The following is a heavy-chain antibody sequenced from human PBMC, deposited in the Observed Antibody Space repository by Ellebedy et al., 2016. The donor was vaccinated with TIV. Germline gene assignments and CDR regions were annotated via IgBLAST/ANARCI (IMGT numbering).Heavy chain of an antibody. Sequence: SETLSLTXTVSGGSISSYYWSWIRQPPGKGLEWIGYIYYSGSTNYNPSLKSRVTISVDTSKNQFSLKLSSVTAADTAVYYCARDMFLLWFGELSPNDAFDIWGQGTMVTVSS. CDR3: ARDMFLLWFGELSPNDAFDI. CDR2: IYYSGST. D-gene: IGHD3-10*01. CDR1: GGSISSYY. V-gene: IGHV4-59*12. J-gene: IGHJ3*02.